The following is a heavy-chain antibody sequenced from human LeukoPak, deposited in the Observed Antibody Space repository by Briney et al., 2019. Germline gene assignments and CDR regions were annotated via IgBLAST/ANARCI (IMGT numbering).Heavy chain of an antibody. D-gene: IGHD6-19*01. J-gene: IGHJ4*02. CDR1: GFTFSNAW. Sequence: GRSLRLSCAASGFTFSNAWMSWVRQAPGKGLEWVGRIKSKTDGGTTDYAAPVKGRFTISRDDSKNTLYLQMNSLKTEDTAVYYCTTEHESSGLDYWGQGTLVTVSS. CDR2: IKSKTDGGTT. V-gene: IGHV3-15*01. CDR3: TTEHESSGLDY.